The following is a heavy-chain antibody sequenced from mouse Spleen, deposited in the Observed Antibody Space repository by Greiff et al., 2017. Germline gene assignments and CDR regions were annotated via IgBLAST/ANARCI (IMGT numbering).Heavy chain of an antibody. CDR1: GFTFSSYA. D-gene: IGHD2-3*01. CDR2: ISNGGGST. Sequence: DVKLVESGGGLVKPGGSLKLPCAASGFTFSSYAMSWVRQTPEKRLEWVAYISNGGGSTYYPDTVKGRFTISRDNAKNTLYLQMSRLKSEDTAMYYCARDDGYPFAYWGQGTLVTVSA. CDR3: ARDDGYPFAY. V-gene: IGHV5-12*01. J-gene: IGHJ3*01.